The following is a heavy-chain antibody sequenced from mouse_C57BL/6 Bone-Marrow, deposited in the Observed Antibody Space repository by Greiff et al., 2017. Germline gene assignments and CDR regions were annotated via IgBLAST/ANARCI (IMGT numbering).Heavy chain of an antibody. J-gene: IGHJ4*01. Sequence: QVQLQQSGAELARPGASVKLSCKASGYTFTSYGISWVKQRTGQGLEWIGEIYPRSGNTYYNEKFKGKATLTANKSSSTAYMELRSLTSEDSAVYFCARRYYGSSYAMDYWGQGNSVTVSA. CDR3: ARRYYGSSYAMDY. D-gene: IGHD1-1*01. V-gene: IGHV1-81*01. CDR2: IYPRSGNT. CDR1: GYTFTSYG.